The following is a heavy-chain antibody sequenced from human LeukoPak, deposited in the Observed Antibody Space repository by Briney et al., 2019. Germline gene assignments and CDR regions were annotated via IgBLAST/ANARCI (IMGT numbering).Heavy chain of an antibody. CDR1: GFTFSNYW. V-gene: IGHV3-74*01. CDR2: INRDGRST. CDR3: ARSSAPLQVGDFDY. Sequence: GGSLRLSCAASGFTFSNYWMHWVRQAPGKGLVWVSRINRDGRSTNYADSVKGRFTISRDNAKNTVFLQMNSLRAEDTAVYYCARSSAPLQVGDFDYWGQGTLVTVSS. D-gene: IGHD1-26*01. J-gene: IGHJ4*02.